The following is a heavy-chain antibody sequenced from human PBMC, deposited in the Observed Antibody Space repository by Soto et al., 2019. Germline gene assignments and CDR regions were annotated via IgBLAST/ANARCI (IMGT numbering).Heavy chain of an antibody. CDR3: ARGYSYGYGENYYGMDV. Sequence: GASVNVSCKASGYTFTSYGISWVRQAPGQGLEWMGWISAYNGNTNYAQKLQGRVTMTTDTSTSTAYMELRSLRSDDTAVYYCARGYSYGYGENYYGMDVWGQGTTVTVSS. V-gene: IGHV1-18*01. CDR1: GYTFTSYG. J-gene: IGHJ6*02. CDR2: ISAYNGNT. D-gene: IGHD5-18*01.